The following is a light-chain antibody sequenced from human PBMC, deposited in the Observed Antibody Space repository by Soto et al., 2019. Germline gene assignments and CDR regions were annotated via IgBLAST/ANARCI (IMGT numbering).Light chain of an antibody. J-gene: IGLJ1*01. Sequence: QSALTQPASVSGSPGQSITISCTGTSSDVGGYNYVSWYQQHPGKAPKLMIYEVSNRPLGVSNRFSGSKSGNTASLTISGLQAEDEADYYCGSYTSSSTYVFGTGTKVTVL. CDR3: GSYTSSSTYV. CDR1: SSDVGGYNY. CDR2: EVS. V-gene: IGLV2-14*01.